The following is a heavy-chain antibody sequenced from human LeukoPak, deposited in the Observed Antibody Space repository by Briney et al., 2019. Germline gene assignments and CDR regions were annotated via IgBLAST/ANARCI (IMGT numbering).Heavy chain of an antibody. J-gene: IGHJ4*02. CDR2: IRGKADGETT. CDR3: TRHKDYVWGTYRYADNYFDY. V-gene: IGHV3-15*01. Sequence: PGGSLRLSCAASGFTFSNAWMTWVRQALGKGPEWLGRIRGKADGETTDYAAPVKGRFTISRDDSKGIAYLQMNSLKTEDTAVYYCTRHKDYVWGTYRYADNYFDYWGQGTLVTVSS. CDR1: GFTFSNAW. D-gene: IGHD3-16*02.